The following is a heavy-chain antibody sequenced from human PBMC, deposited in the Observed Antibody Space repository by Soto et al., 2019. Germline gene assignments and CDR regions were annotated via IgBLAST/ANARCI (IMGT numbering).Heavy chain of an antibody. CDR1: GDSISGSPYF. V-gene: IGHV4-39*01. Sequence: QVQLQESGPGLVMPSETLSLTCTVSGDSISGSPYFWGWIRQPPGKRLEWGGSIFYDGYTIYTPSLKRRVTLHVDTSKNQFSLNLTSVADADTAIYFCARLQAAVPHYWGQGILVTVSS. D-gene: IGHD6-13*01. J-gene: IGHJ4*02. CDR2: IFYDGYT. CDR3: ARLQAAVPHY.